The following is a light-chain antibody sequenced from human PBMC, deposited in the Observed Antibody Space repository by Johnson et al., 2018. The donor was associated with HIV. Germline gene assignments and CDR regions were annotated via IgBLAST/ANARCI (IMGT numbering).Light chain of an antibody. CDR2: ENN. J-gene: IGLJ1*01. Sequence: QSALTQPPSVSAAPGQKVTISCSGSSSNIGNNYVSWYQQLPGTAHKLLIYENNKRPSGIPDRFSGSKSGTSATLAITGLQTGDEANYYCGTWDGGLSIYVFGTGTEVTVL. V-gene: IGLV1-51*02. CDR3: GTWDGGLSIYV. CDR1: SSNIGNNY.